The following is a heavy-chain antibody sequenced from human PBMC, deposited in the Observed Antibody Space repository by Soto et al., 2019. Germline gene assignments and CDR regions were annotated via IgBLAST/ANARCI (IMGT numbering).Heavy chain of an antibody. J-gene: IGHJ4*02. Sequence: PGGSLRLSCAASGFTFSSYSMNWVRQAPGKGLEWVSSISSSSSYIYYADSVKGRFTISRDNAKNSLYLQMNSLRAEDTAVYYCARPGGITLGGVIGYFDYWGQGTLVTVYS. D-gene: IGHD3-16*02. CDR3: ARPGGITLGGVIGYFDY. CDR1: GFTFSSYS. CDR2: ISSSSSYI. V-gene: IGHV3-21*01.